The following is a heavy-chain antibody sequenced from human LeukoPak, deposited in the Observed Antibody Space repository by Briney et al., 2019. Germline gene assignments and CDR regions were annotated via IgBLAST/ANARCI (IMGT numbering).Heavy chain of an antibody. CDR2: INPSGGGT. CDR1: GYTFTNYY. Sequence: ASVSVSCKASGYTFTNYYMHWVRQAPGQGLEWMGLINPSGGGTDYAQKFRGRLTMTRDTSTRTVYMELSSLTSEDTAVYYCARDTRDRNDYGDYSPDYWGQGSLVTVSS. V-gene: IGHV1-46*01. D-gene: IGHD4-17*01. CDR3: ARDTRDRNDYGDYSPDY. J-gene: IGHJ4*02.